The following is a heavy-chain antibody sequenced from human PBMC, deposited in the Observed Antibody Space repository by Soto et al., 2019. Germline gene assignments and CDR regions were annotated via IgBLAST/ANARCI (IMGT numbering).Heavy chain of an antibody. CDR1: GFTFSSYW. D-gene: IGHD5-12*01. CDR2: INSDGSST. CDR3: AKDRDGYNDLDP. Sequence: GGSLRLSCAASGFTFSSYWMHWVRQAPGKGLVWVSRINSDGSSTSYADSVKGRFTISRDNSKNTLYLQMNSLRAEDTAVYYCAKDRDGYNDLDPWGQGTLVIGSS. V-gene: IGHV3-74*01. J-gene: IGHJ5*02.